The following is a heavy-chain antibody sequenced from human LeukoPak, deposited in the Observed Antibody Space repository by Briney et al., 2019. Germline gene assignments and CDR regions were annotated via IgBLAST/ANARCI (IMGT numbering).Heavy chain of an antibody. CDR1: GGSISSYY. Sequence: SETLSLTCTVSGGSISSYYWSWIRQPPGKGLEWIGYMYYSGSTNYNPSLKSRVTISVDTSKNRLSLKLSSVTAADTGVYYCARGLIAAREYYLDSWGPGTLVTVSS. CDR3: ARGLIAAREYYLDS. J-gene: IGHJ4*02. CDR2: MYYSGST. V-gene: IGHV4-59*01. D-gene: IGHD6-6*01.